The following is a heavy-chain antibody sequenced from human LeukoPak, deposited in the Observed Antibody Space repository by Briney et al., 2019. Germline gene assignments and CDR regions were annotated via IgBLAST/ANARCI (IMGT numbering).Heavy chain of an antibody. D-gene: IGHD4-17*01. CDR1: GYTFTSYG. Sequence: ASVNVSFKASGYTFTSYGISWVRQAPGQGLEWMGWISAYNGNTNYAQKLQGRVTMTTDTSASTAYMELRSLRSDDTAVYYCARDAKEGGYGDYAYWGQGTLITVSS. CDR3: ARDAKEGGYGDYAY. V-gene: IGHV1-18*01. CDR2: ISAYNGNT. J-gene: IGHJ4*02.